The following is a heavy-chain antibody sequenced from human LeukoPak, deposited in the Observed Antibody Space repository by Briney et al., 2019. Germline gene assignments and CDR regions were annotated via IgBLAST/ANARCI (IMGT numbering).Heavy chain of an antibody. J-gene: IGHJ3*02. CDR2: ISGSGDST. D-gene: IGHD3-22*01. CDR1: GFTFSSYA. CDR3: ANFYYDSSGLTPTDDAFDI. Sequence: GGSLRLSCAASGFTFSSYAMSWVRQAPGKGLEWVSAISGSGDSTYYADSVKGRFTISRDNSKNTLYLQMNSLRAEDTAVYYCANFYYDSSGLTPTDDAFDIWGQGTMVTVSS. V-gene: IGHV3-23*01.